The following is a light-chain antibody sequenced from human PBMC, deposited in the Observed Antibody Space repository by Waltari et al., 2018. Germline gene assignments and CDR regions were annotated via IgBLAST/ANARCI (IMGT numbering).Light chain of an antibody. V-gene: IGLV2-23*02. CDR3: FSYAGSRNWV. Sequence: QSALTQAASVSGSPGQSITMSCTGTNSDVGSYNLVSWYQQNPGEAPKLMILEVTKRPSGVSNRFSGSKSGNTASLTISGLQAEDEAHYYCFSYAGSRNWVFGGGTKLTVL. CDR2: EVT. J-gene: IGLJ3*02. CDR1: NSDVGSYNL.